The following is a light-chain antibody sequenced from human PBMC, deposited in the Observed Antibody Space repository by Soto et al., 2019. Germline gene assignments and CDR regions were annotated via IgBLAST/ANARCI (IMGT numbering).Light chain of an antibody. J-gene: IGKJ2*01. CDR1: KSVSSN. CDR2: GAS. Sequence: EVVMSQSPANLSVSPGERATISCRASKSVSSNLAWYQQKPSKDPRLLIYGASTRATGIPARFSGSGSGTEFTLTISSLQSEDFAVYYCQQYNNCPWTFGQGTKLETK. CDR3: QQYNNCPWT. V-gene: IGKV3-15*01.